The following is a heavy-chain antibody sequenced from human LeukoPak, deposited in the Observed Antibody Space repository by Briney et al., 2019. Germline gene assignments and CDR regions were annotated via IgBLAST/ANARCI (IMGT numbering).Heavy chain of an antibody. J-gene: IGHJ4*02. Sequence: ASVKVSCKASGGTFTSYGISWVRQAPGQGLEWMGWISAYNGNTNYAQKLQGRVTMTTDTSTSTAYMELRSLRSDDTAVYYCARVPGDSEYYYFDYWGQGTLATVSS. D-gene: IGHD4-17*01. CDR1: GGTFTSYG. CDR3: ARVPGDSEYYYFDY. CDR2: ISAYNGNT. V-gene: IGHV1-18*01.